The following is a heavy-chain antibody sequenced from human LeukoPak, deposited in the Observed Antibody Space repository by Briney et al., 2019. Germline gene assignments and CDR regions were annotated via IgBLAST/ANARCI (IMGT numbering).Heavy chain of an antibody. D-gene: IGHD6-13*01. J-gene: IGHJ4*02. CDR3: AKRGSSWYFFDY. CDR2: ISGSGGST. V-gene: IGHV3-23*01. Sequence: PGGTLRLSCAASGFTFRNFALNWVRQAPGKGLEWVSAISGSGGSTYYADSVKGRFTISRDNSKNTLYLQMNSLRAEDTAVYYCAKRGSSWYFFDYWGQGTLVTVSS. CDR1: GFTFRNFA.